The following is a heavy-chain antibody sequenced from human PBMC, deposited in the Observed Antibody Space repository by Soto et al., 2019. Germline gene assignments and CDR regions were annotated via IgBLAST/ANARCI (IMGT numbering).Heavy chain of an antibody. CDR3: ARGGKGMAPPHFDY. J-gene: IGHJ4*02. D-gene: IGHD1-20*01. Sequence: QVQLVESGGGVVQPGRSLRLSCAASGFTFSTYGMHWVRQAPGKGLEWVALVWYAGGNTYYADSLKGRFTISRDNSKNALYLQINSLRAEDTAVYYCARGGKGMAPPHFDYCGQGTLVTVSS. CDR1: GFTFSTYG. V-gene: IGHV3-33*01. CDR2: VWYAGGNT.